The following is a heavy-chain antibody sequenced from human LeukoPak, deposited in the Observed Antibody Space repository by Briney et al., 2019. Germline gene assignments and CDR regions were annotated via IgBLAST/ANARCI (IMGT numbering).Heavy chain of an antibody. CDR2: IIPIFGTA. D-gene: IGHD5-18*01. J-gene: IGHJ6*03. CDR3: ARDRSGYSYKDYYYYMDV. CDR1: GGTFSSYA. Sequence: SVKVSCKASGGTFSSYAISWVRQAPGQGLEWMGGIIPIFGTANYAQKFQGRVTITADESTSTAYMELSSLRSEGTAVYYCARDRSGYSYKDYYYYMDVWGKGTTVTISS. V-gene: IGHV1-69*13.